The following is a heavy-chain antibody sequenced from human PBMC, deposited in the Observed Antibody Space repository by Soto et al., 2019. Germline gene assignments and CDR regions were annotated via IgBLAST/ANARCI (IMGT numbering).Heavy chain of an antibody. CDR2: TYYRSKWYN. D-gene: IGHD2-2*01. J-gene: IGHJ5*01. CDR3: ARLVGNSLLDS. Sequence: PSQTLSLTCAISGDSVSTNSATWDWIRHSPSRGLEWLGRTYYRSKWYNDYAVSVKGRITINPDTSNNQLSLQLNSVTPDDTAVYYCARLVGNSLLDSWGQGTLVTVSS. CDR1: GDSVSTNSAT. V-gene: IGHV6-1*01.